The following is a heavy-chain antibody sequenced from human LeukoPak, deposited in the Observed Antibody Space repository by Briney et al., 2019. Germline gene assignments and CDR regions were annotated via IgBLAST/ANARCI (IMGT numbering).Heavy chain of an antibody. CDR1: GYSFTSYW. Sequence: GESLKISCKGSGYSFTSYWIGWVRQMPGKGLEWMGIIYPGDSDTRYSPSFQGQVTISADKSISTAYLQWSSLKASDTAMYYCARHLAMARGVIVLKGPYYFDYWGQGTLVTVSS. V-gene: IGHV5-51*01. CDR2: IYPGDSDT. D-gene: IGHD3-10*01. CDR3: ARHLAMARGVIVLKGPYYFDY. J-gene: IGHJ4*02.